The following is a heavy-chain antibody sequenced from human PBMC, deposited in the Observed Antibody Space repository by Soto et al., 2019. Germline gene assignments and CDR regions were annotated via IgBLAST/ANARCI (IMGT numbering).Heavy chain of an antibody. CDR1: EYTFTSYY. CDR3: ARDQLSNRGVFDP. D-gene: IGHD2-2*01. V-gene: IGHV1-46*01. CDR2: INPSGGST. Sequence: ASVKVSCKASEYTFTSYYMHWVRQAPGQGPEWMGIINPSGGSTSYAQKFQGRVTMTRDTSTSTVYMELSSLRSEDTAVYYCARDQLSNRGVFDPWGQGTLVTVSS. J-gene: IGHJ5*02.